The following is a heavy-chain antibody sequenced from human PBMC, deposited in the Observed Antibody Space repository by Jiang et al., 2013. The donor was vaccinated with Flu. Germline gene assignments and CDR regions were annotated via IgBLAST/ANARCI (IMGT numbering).Heavy chain of an antibody. V-gene: IGHV1-18*04. CDR1: GYTFTSYG. Sequence: SGAEVKKPGASVKVSCKASGYTFTSYGISWVRQAPGQGLEWMGWISAYNGNTNYAQKLQGRVTMTTDTSTSTAYMELRSLRSDDTAVYYCARRIAARQGDYYYYYGMDVWGQGTTVTVSS. CDR2: ISAYNGNT. J-gene: IGHJ6*02. CDR3: ARRIAARQGDYYYYYGMDV. D-gene: IGHD6-6*01.